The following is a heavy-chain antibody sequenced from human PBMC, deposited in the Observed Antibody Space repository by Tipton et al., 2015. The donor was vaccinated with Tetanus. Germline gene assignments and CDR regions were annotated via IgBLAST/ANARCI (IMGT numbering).Heavy chain of an antibody. CDR2: ISAYNGNT. D-gene: IGHD4-17*01. J-gene: IGHJ5*02. CDR3: ARDVSCGDGRIGWFDP. CDR1: GYAFTTYG. V-gene: IGHV1-18*04. Sequence: QLVQSGAEVKKPGASVKVSCKASGYAFTTYGMNWVRQAPGQGLEWMGWISAYNGNTNYAQKFQGRVTMTTDRSTATVYMEVWSLRSDDTAKYYCARDVSCGDGRIGWFDPGGQGNLVTVSS.